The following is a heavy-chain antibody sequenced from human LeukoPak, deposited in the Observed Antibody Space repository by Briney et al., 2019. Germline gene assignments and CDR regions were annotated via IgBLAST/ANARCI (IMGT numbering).Heavy chain of an antibody. Sequence: GASVKVSCKASGYTFTGYYMHWVRQAPGQGLEWMGWINPNSGGTNYAQKFQGRVTMTRDTSISTAYMELSRLRSDDTAVYYCARNRQLFSPRFDYWGQGTPVTVSS. V-gene: IGHV1-2*02. J-gene: IGHJ4*02. CDR2: INPNSGGT. D-gene: IGHD6-13*01. CDR1: GYTFTGYY. CDR3: ARNRQLFSPRFDY.